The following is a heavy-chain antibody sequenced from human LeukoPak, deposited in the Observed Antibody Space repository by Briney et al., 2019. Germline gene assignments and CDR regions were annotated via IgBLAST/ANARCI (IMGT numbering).Heavy chain of an antibody. CDR3: ARGRGPY. CDR1: GDSIIGYY. V-gene: IGHV4-39*07. J-gene: IGHJ4*02. CDR2: IYYTGNT. Sequence: SETLSLTCSVSGDSIIGYYWDWIRQPPGKGLEWIGNIYYTGNTYYNSSLKSRVTISVDTSKNQFSLKLSSVTAADTAVYYCARGRGPYWGQGTLVTVSS.